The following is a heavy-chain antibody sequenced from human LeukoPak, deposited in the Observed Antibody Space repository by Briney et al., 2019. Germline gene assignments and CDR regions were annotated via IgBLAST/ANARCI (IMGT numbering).Heavy chain of an antibody. D-gene: IGHD3-10*01. V-gene: IGHV1-46*01. CDR2: INPSGGST. J-gene: IGHJ4*02. Sequence: RASVKVSCKASGYTFTSYYMHWVRQAPGQGLEWMGIINPSGGSTSYAQKFQGRVTMTRDTSTSTVYMELSSLRSEDTAVYYCARDLRRITMVRGVIITQGGGYWGQGTLVTVSS. CDR3: ARDLRRITMVRGVIITQGGGY. CDR1: GYTFTSYY.